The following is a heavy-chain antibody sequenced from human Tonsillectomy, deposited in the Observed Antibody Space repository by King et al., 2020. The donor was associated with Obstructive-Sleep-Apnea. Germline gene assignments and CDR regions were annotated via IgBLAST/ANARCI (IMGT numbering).Heavy chain of an antibody. CDR2: IYSGGST. Sequence: VQLVESGGGLVQPGGSLRLSCAASGFTVSSNYMSWVRQAPGKGLEWVSVIYSGGSTNYADSVKGRLTISRHNSKNTLYLQMNSLRAEDTAVYYCARGLIAAAGTLYYYGMDVWGQGTTVTVSS. CDR1: GFTVSSNY. V-gene: IGHV3-53*04. J-gene: IGHJ6*02. D-gene: IGHD6-13*01. CDR3: ARGLIAAAGTLYYYGMDV.